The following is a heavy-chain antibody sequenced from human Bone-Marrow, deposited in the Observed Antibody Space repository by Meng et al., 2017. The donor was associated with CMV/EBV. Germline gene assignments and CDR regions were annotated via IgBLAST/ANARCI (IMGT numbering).Heavy chain of an antibody. CDR1: GFTFSNYA. V-gene: IGHV3-23*01. CDR2: IGGDAGIT. J-gene: IGHJ4*02. D-gene: IGHD3-3*01. Sequence: GGSLRLSCAASGFTFSNYAMTWVRQAPGKGLEWVSLIGGDAGITYYANSLKGRFIISRDNSKNTLYLQMNSLRAEDTAVYYCAKDQNVLRFLEWLVGLDYWGQGTLVTVSS. CDR3: AKDQNVLRFLEWLVGLDY.